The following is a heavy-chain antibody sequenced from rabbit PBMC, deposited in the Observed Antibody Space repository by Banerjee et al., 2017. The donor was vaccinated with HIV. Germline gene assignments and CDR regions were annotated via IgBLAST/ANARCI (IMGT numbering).Heavy chain of an antibody. CDR1: GFTLSSYY. J-gene: IGHJ4*01. CDR3: ARGSTDSDWGLDS. V-gene: IGHV1S7*01. CDR2: LDPVFGIT. Sequence: QLKESGGGLVQPGGSLKLSCTASGFTLSSYYMNWVRQAPGKGLEWIGYLDPVFGITYYANWVNGRFSISRENAQNTVFLQMTSLTAADTATYFCARGSTDSDWGLDSWGPGTLVTVS. D-gene: IGHD4-1*01.